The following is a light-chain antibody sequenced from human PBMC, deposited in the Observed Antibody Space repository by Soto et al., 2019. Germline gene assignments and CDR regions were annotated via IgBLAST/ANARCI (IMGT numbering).Light chain of an antibody. CDR1: SSNIGSNY. J-gene: IGLJ2*01. Sequence: QAVVTQPPSASGTPGQRVTISCSGSSSNIGSNYVYWYQQLPGTAPKLLIYRNNQRPSGVPDRFSGSKSGTSASLAISGLRSEDEADYYCATWDDSLSGRDVVFGGGTQLTVL. V-gene: IGLV1-47*01. CDR3: ATWDDSLSGRDVV. CDR2: RNN.